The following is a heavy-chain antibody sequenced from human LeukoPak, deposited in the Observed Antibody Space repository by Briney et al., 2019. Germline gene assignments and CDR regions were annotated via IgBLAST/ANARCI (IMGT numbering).Heavy chain of an antibody. Sequence: SETLSLTCAVYGGSFSGYYWSWIRQPPGKGLEWIGEINHSGSTNYNPSLKSRVTISVDTSKNQFSLKLSSVTAADTAVYYCARREMGRYCSSTSCYSFADWGQGTLVTVSS. CDR3: ARREMGRYCSSTSCYSFAD. CDR2: INHSGST. D-gene: IGHD2-2*02. CDR1: GGSFSGYY. V-gene: IGHV4-34*01. J-gene: IGHJ4*02.